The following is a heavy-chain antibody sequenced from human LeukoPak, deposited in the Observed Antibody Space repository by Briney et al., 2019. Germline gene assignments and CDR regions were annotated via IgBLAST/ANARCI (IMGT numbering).Heavy chain of an antibody. CDR1: GGSFSGYY. Sequence: PSETLSLTCAVYGGSFSGYYWSWIGQPPGKGLEWIGEINHSGSTNYNPSLKSRVTISVDTSKNQFSLKLSSVTAADTAVYYCARLNHIAAAGSGYFDYWGQGTLATVSS. J-gene: IGHJ4*02. CDR2: INHSGST. V-gene: IGHV4-34*01. CDR3: ARLNHIAAAGSGYFDY. D-gene: IGHD6-13*01.